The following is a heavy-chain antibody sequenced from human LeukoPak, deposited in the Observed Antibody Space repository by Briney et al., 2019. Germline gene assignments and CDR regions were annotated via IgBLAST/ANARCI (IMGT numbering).Heavy chain of an antibody. J-gene: IGHJ4*02. CDR2: ITSGSSYR. V-gene: IGHV3-21*04. D-gene: IGHD3-3*01. CDR1: GFTFSSYN. Sequence: GGSLRLSCAASGFTFSSYNMNWIRQAPGKGLEWVSSITSGSSYRFYADSVKGRFTISRDNAKNSVYLQMNSLTAADTAVYYCAGAHAVEKAFWSGYHTYYFDYWGQGTLVTVSS. CDR3: AGAHAVEKAFWSGYHTYYFDY.